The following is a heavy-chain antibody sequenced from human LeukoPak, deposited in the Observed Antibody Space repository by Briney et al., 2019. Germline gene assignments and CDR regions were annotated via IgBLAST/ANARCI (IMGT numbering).Heavy chain of an antibody. D-gene: IGHD3-10*01. J-gene: IGHJ6*02. V-gene: IGHV3-7*01. CDR1: EFTFNSYW. Sequence: GGSLRLSCAASEFTFNSYWMTWVRQAAGKGLEWVANINEDGSEKYYVDSVKGRFTISRDNVKKSLFLQMNSLRAEDTAVYYCARWAPHGSGNPYYDYGVDVWGQGTTVTVSS. CDR3: ARWAPHGSGNPYYDYGVDV. CDR2: INEDGSEK.